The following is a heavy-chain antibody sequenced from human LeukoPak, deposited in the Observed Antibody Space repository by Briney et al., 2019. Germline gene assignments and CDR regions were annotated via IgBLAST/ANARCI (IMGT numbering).Heavy chain of an antibody. D-gene: IGHD3-3*01. CDR1: GYTFTSYG. Sequence: ASVKVSCKASGYTFTSYGISWVRQAPGQGLEWMGWISAYNGNTNYAQKLQGRVTMTTDTSASTAYMELRSLRSDDTAVYYCARGDFWSGRPFDAFDIWGQGTMVTVSS. J-gene: IGHJ3*02. CDR2: ISAYNGNT. V-gene: IGHV1-18*01. CDR3: ARGDFWSGRPFDAFDI.